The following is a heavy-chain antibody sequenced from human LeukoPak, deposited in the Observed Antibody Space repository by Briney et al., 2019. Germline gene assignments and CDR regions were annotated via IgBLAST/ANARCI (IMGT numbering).Heavy chain of an antibody. CDR3: ARGLGCSSTSCYYYYYMDV. CDR1: GYTFTSYD. D-gene: IGHD2-2*01. Sequence: ASVKVSCKASGYTFTSYDINWVRQATGQGLEWIGWMNPNSGNTGYAQKFQGRVTMTRNTSISTAYMELSSLRSEDTAVYYCARGLGCSSTSCYYYYYMDVWGKGTTVTISS. CDR2: MNPNSGNT. V-gene: IGHV1-8*01. J-gene: IGHJ6*03.